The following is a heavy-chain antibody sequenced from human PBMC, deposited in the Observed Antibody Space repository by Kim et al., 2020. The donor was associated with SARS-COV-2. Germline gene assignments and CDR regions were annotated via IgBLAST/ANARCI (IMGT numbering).Heavy chain of an antibody. V-gene: IGHV7-4-1*02. J-gene: IGHJ4*02. CDR2: INTNTGNP. D-gene: IGHD3-3*01. CDR1: GYTFTSYA. CDR3: ASSITIFGVVISYTTAYY. Sequence: ASVKVSCKASGYTFTSYAMNWVRQAPGQGLEWMGWINTNTGNPTYAQGFTGRFVFSLDTSVSTAYLQISSLKAEDTAVYYCASSITIFGVVISYTTAYYWGQGTLVTVSS.